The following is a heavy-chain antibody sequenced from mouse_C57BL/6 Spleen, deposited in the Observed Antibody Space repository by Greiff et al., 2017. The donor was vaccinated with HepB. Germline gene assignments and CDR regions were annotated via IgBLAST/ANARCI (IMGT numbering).Heavy chain of an antibody. CDR1: GYAFSSSW. V-gene: IGHV1-82*01. J-gene: IGHJ2*01. CDR2: IYPGDGDT. CDR3: AKGAYSSGLDY. D-gene: IGHD3-2*02. Sequence: VQLQESGPELVKPGASVKISCKASGYAFSSSWMNWVKQRPGKGLEWIGRIYPGDGDTNYNGKFKGKATLTADKSSSTAYMQLSSLTSEDSAVYFCAKGAYSSGLDYWGQGTTLTVSS.